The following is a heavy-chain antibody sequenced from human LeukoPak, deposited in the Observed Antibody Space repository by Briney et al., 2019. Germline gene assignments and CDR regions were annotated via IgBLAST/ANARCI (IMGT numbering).Heavy chain of an antibody. Sequence: ASVKVSCKASGYTFTSYYMHWVRQAPGQGLEWMGIINPSGGSTSYAQKFRGRVTMTRDMSTSTVYMELSSLRSEDTAVYYCARDHYYDSSGYYYYFDYWGQGTLVTVSS. V-gene: IGHV1-46*01. J-gene: IGHJ4*02. D-gene: IGHD3-22*01. CDR1: GYTFTSYY. CDR2: INPSGGST. CDR3: ARDHYYDSSGYYYYFDY.